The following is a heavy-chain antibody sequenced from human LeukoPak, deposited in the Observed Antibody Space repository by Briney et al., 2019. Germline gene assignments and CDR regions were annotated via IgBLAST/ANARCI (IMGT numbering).Heavy chain of an antibody. CDR2: ISGSGGST. D-gene: IGHD6-19*01. Sequence: GGSLRLSCAASGFTFSSYAMSWVRQAPGQGLEWVSAISGSGGSTYYADSVKGRFTISRDNSKNTLYLQMNSLRAEDTAVYYCAKVSSGWGGGFDYWGQGTLVTVSS. CDR3: AKVSSGWGGGFDY. V-gene: IGHV3-23*01. CDR1: GFTFSSYA. J-gene: IGHJ4*02.